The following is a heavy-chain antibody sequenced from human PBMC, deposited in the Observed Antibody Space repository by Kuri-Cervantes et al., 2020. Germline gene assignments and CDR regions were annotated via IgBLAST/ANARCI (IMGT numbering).Heavy chain of an antibody. CDR1: GXFXXDXG. J-gene: IGHJ4*02. CDR2: VQXXGSXX. D-gene: IGHD6-19*01. CDR3: XXQGGXAGYXXDLRFDY. V-gene: IGHV3-30*02. Sequence: GGSLRXXXSXXGXFXXDXGXXWVRXAPGRGXEXVXXVQXXGSXXYYANSVXXXFTIFRDNSKXXLFLQMNSLTTDDTXVYYVXXQGGXAGYXXDLRFDYWGLGTLVTVSS.